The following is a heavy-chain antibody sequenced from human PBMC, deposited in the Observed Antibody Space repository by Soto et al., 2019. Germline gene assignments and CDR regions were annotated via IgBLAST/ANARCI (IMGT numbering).Heavy chain of an antibody. D-gene: IGHD2-2*01. CDR2: IDPSDSYT. CDR3: ATLYCSSTSCPRSPLGVLDV. V-gene: IGHV5-10-1*01. J-gene: IGHJ6*02. CDR1: GYSFTSYW. Sequence: PGESLKISCKGSGYSFTSYWISWVRQMPGKGLEWMGRIDPSDSYTNYSPSFQGHVTISADKSISTAYLQWSSLKASDTAMYYCATLYCSSTSCPRSPLGVLDVWGQGTTVIGSS.